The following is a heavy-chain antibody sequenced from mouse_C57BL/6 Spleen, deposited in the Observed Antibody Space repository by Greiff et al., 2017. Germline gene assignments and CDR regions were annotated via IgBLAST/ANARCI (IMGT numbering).Heavy chain of an antibody. CDR1: GYAFSSYW. V-gene: IGHV1-80*01. CDR2: IYPGDGDT. Sequence: LQESGAELAKPGASVKISCKASGYAFSSYWMNWVKQRPGKGLEWIGQIYPGDGDTNYNGKFKGKATLTADKSSSTAYMQLSSLTSEDSAVYFCARRTTVVEGFAYWGQGTLVTVSA. J-gene: IGHJ3*01. D-gene: IGHD1-1*01. CDR3: ARRTTVVEGFAY.